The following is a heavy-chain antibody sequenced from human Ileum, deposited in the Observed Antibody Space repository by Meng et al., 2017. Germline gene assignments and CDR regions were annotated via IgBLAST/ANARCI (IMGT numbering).Heavy chain of an antibody. J-gene: IGHJ4*02. CDR3: TRDRSKDIVVVPAVTNLDY. Sequence: GESPKISCTASGFTFGDYAMSWFRQAPGKGLEWVGFIRSKAYGGTTEYAASVKGRFTISRDDSKSIAYLQMSSLKTEDTAVYYCTRDRSKDIVVVPAVTNLDYWGQGTLVTVSS. V-gene: IGHV3-49*03. D-gene: IGHD2-2*01. CDR1: GFTFGDYA. CDR2: IRSKAYGGTT.